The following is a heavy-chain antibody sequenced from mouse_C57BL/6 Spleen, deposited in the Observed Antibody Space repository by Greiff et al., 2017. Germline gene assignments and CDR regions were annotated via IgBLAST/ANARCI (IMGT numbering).Heavy chain of an antibody. J-gene: IGHJ1*03. Sequence: DVKLLESGPGMVKPSQSLSLTCTVTGYSITSGYDWHWIRHFPGNKLEWMGYISYSGSTNYNPSLKSRISITHDTSKNHFFLKLNSVTTEDTATYYCASTLITSPWYFDVWGTGTTVTVSS. CDR3: ASTLITSPWYFDV. D-gene: IGHD1-1*01. CDR1: GYSITSGYD. V-gene: IGHV3-1*01. CDR2: ISYSGST.